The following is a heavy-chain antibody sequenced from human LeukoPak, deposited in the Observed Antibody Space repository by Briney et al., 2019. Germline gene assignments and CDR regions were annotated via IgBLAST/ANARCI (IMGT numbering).Heavy chain of an antibody. J-gene: IGHJ4*02. CDR2: FDPEDGET. Sequence: ASVKVSCKVSGYTLTEFSMHWVRQAPGKGLEWMGGFDPEDGETIYAQELQGRVTMTKDTSTDTAYMELSSLRSEDTAVYYCARVGAAAAPFDYWGQGTLVTVSS. V-gene: IGHV1-24*01. CDR3: ARVGAAAAPFDY. CDR1: GYTLTEFS. D-gene: IGHD6-13*01.